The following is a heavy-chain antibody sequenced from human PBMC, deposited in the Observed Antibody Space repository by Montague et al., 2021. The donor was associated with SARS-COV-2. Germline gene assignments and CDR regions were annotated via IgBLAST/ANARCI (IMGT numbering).Heavy chain of an antibody. V-gene: IGHV4-59*01. J-gene: IGHJ3*02. D-gene: IGHD2-2*01. CDR3: ARQGSDYCSSTSCYGADHPFDI. Sequence: SETLSLTCTVSGVTNTRYYYSWIRQPPGKALEWIGYISYIGGTTYNHFLKIRVTVSIDTSKNQFSLKLSSVTAADSAVYYCARQGSDYCSSTSCYGADHPFDIWGQGTMVTVSA. CDR1: GVTNTRYY. CDR2: ISYIGGT.